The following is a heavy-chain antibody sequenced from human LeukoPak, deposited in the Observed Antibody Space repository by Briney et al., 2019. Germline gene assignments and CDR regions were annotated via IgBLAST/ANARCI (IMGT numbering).Heavy chain of an antibody. D-gene: IGHD6-19*01. J-gene: IGHJ4*02. CDR3: ARDRFTSGWYNGY. CDR1: GFTFSSYS. V-gene: IGHV3-21*01. CDR2: ISSSSSYI. Sequence: GGSLRLSGAPSGFTFSSYSMNWVRQAPGKGLEGVSSISSSSSYIYYADSVKGRFTISRDNAKNSLYLQMNSLRVEDTAVYYCARDRFTSGWYNGYWGQGTLVTVSS.